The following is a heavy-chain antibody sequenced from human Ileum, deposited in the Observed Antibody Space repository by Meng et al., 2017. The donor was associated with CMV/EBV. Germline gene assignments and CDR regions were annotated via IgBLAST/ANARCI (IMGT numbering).Heavy chain of an antibody. CDR3: ARDPDFNIAAYNDY. CDR1: GGSISSYY. D-gene: IGHD6-25*01. CDR2: IYYSGST. Sequence: SETLSLTCTVSGGSISSYYWSWIRQPPGKGLEWIGYIYYSGSTNYNPSLKSRVTISVDTSKNQFSLKLSSVTAADTAVYYCARDPDFNIAAYNDYWGQGTLVTVSS. J-gene: IGHJ4*02. V-gene: IGHV4-59*01.